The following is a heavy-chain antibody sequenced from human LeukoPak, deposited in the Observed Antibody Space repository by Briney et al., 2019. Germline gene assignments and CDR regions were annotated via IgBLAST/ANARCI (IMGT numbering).Heavy chain of an antibody. J-gene: IGHJ6*02. V-gene: IGHV3-7*01. CDR3: AREAIVATIHYYYYYGMDV. CDR2: IKQEGSEK. CDR1: GFTFSSYW. D-gene: IGHD5-12*01. Sequence: GGSLRLSCAASGFTFSSYWMSWVRQAPGKGLEWVANIKQEGSEKYYVDSVKGRFTISRDNAKNSLYLQMNSLRAEDTAVYYCAREAIVATIHYYYYYGMDVWGQGTTVTVSS.